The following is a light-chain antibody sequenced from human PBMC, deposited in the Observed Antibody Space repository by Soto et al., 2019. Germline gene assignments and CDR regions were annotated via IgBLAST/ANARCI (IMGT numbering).Light chain of an antibody. CDR3: QQYNNWPQT. CDR1: QSVSSN. CDR2: GSS. V-gene: IGKV3-15*01. J-gene: IGKJ1*01. Sequence: EIVLTHSPGTLSLSPCERATLSSRASQSVSSNLAWYHQKPGQAPRLLIYGSSTRATGIPARFSGSGSGTEFTLTISSLQSEDFAVYYRQQYNNWPQTFGQGTKVDIK.